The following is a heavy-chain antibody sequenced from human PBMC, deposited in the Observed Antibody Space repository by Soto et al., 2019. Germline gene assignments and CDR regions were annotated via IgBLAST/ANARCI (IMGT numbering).Heavy chain of an antibody. CDR3: ARVGGDCTSASCNTYYYYALDV. D-gene: IGHD2-2*03. CDR2: GGSPI. Sequence: GGSPIYYGDSVKGRFTISRDNAENTLYLQMSSLRAEDTAVYYCARVGGDCTSASCNTYYYYALDVWGQGTTVTVSS. V-gene: IGHV3-48*03. J-gene: IGHJ6*02.